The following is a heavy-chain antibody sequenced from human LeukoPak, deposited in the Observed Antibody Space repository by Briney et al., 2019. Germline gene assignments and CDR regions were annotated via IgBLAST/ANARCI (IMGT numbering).Heavy chain of an antibody. Sequence: SVKVSCKASGGTFSSYAISWVRQAPGQGLEWMGGTIPIFGTANYAQKFQGRVTITTDKSTSTAYMELSRLRSEDTAVYYCASKRVGATIGYYFDYWGQGTLVTVSS. CDR2: TIPIFGTA. V-gene: IGHV1-69*05. CDR1: GGTFSSYA. J-gene: IGHJ4*02. D-gene: IGHD1-26*01. CDR3: ASKRVGATIGYYFDY.